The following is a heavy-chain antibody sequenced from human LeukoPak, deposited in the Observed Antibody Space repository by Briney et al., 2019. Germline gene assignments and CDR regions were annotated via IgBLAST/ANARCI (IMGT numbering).Heavy chain of an antibody. Sequence: ASVKVSCKASGYTFTSYGISWVRQAPGQGLEWMGWISAYNGNTNYAQKLQGRVTMTTDTSTSTAYMELRSLRSDDTAVYYCARSHLIVVVPAANDNWFDPWGQGTLVTVPS. V-gene: IGHV1-18*01. J-gene: IGHJ5*02. D-gene: IGHD2-2*01. CDR2: ISAYNGNT. CDR1: GYTFTSYG. CDR3: ARSHLIVVVPAANDNWFDP.